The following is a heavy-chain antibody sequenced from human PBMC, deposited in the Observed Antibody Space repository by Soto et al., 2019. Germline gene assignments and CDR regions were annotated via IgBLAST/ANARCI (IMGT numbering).Heavy chain of an antibody. D-gene: IGHD2-2*01. J-gene: IGHJ4*02. Sequence: ASVKVSCKASGYTFTSYVISWVRQAPGQGLEWMGWISAYNGNTNYAQKLQGRVTMTTDTSTSTAYMELRSLRSDDTAVYYCARDDIVVVPAARYYYFDDWGQGTLVTVSS. CDR2: ISAYNGNT. CDR1: GYTFTSYV. CDR3: ARDDIVVVPAARYYYFDD. V-gene: IGHV1-18*01.